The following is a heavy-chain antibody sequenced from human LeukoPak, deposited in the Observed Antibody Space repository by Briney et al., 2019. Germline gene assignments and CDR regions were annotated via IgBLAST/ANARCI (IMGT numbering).Heavy chain of an antibody. D-gene: IGHD5-18*01. J-gene: IGHJ4*02. CDR2: IWYDGSNK. Sequence: GRSLRLSCAASGFTFSSYGMHWVRQAPGKGLEGVAVIWYDGSNKYYADSVKGRFTISRDNSKNTLYLQMNSLRAEDTAVYYCAKSSGGYGPLDSWGQGTLVTVSS. V-gene: IGHV3-33*06. CDR3: AKSSGGYGPLDS. CDR1: GFTFSSYG.